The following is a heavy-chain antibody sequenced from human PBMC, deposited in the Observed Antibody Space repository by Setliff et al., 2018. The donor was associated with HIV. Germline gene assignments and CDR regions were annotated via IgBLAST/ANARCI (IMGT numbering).Heavy chain of an antibody. J-gene: IGHJ6*03. CDR3: ARDLYFYYYMDV. Sequence: GGSLRLSCAASELTFSNYAMNWVRQAPGKGLEWVSYISSTSSTIYYANSVKGRFTISRDDAKNSLYLQMNSLRAEDTAVYYCARDLYFYYYMDVWGKGTTVTVSS. CDR2: ISSTSSTI. V-gene: IGHV3-48*01. CDR1: ELTFSNYA. D-gene: IGHD3-9*01.